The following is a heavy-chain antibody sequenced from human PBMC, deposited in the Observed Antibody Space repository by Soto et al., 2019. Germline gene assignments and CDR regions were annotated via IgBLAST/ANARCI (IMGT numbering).Heavy chain of an antibody. V-gene: IGHV4-31*02. Sequence: SVTMSLPWTVAGGSIIGYGCRWISQHPGKGLEWIGYIYYSGSTYYNPSLKSRVTISVDTSKNQFSLKLSSVTAADTAVYYCARETCGDLIDYSGQGTLVTVPS. J-gene: IGHJ4*02. CDR2: IYYSGST. CDR1: GGSIIGYG. D-gene: IGHD4-17*01. CDR3: ARETCGDLIDY.